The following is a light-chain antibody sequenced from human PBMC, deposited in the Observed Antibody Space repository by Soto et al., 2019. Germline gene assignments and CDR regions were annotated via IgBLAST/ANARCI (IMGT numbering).Light chain of an antibody. CDR1: SSDVGGYSY. Sequence: QSALTQPASVSGSPGQSITISCSGTSSDVGGYSYVSWYQHHPGKAPKLMIYDVSNRPSGVSNRFSGSKSGNTASLTLSGLQAEDEADYYCSSYTSSSTYVFGTGTKSPS. V-gene: IGLV2-14*03. J-gene: IGLJ1*01. CDR2: DVS. CDR3: SSYTSSSTYV.